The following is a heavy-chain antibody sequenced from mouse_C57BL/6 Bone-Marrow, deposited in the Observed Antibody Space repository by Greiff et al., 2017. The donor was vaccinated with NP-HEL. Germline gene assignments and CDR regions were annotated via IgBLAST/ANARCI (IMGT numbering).Heavy chain of an antibody. CDR1: GFTFSDYY. CDR3: AREVTTVYFDY. Sequence: EVKLMESEGGLVQPGSSMKLSCTASGFTFSDYYMAWVRQVPEKGLEWVANINYDGSSTYYLDSLKSRFIISRDNAKNILYLQMSSLKSEDTATYYCAREVTTVYFDYWGQGTTLTVSS. D-gene: IGHD1-1*01. V-gene: IGHV5-16*01. CDR2: INYDGSST. J-gene: IGHJ2*01.